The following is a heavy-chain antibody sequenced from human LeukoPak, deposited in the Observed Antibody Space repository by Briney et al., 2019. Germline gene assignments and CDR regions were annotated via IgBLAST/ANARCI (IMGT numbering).Heavy chain of an antibody. D-gene: IGHD4-17*01. V-gene: IGHV1-18*01. CDR2: ISAYNGNT. CDR3: ARALTDYGDYVSSDY. J-gene: IGHJ4*02. Sequence: GASVKVSCKASGYTFTSYGISWVRQAPGQGLEWMGWISAYNGNTNYAQTLKGRVTMTTDTSTSTAYMELRSLRSDAPAVYYCARALTDYGDYVSSDYWGQGTLVTVSS. CDR1: GYTFTSYG.